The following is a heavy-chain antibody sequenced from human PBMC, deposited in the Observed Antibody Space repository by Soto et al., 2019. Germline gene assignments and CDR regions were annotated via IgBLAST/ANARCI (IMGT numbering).Heavy chain of an antibody. CDR1: GYTFTSYG. V-gene: IGHV1-18*04. J-gene: IGHJ5*02. D-gene: IGHD6-13*01. CDR3: ARGIAAALRVGWFDP. CDR2: VSAYNGNT. Sequence: ASVKVSCKASGYTFTSYGISWLRQAPGQGLAWMGWVSAYNGNTNYAQKLRGRVTMTTDTSTSTAYMELRSLRTDDTAVYYCARGIAAALRVGWFDPWGQGTLVTVSS.